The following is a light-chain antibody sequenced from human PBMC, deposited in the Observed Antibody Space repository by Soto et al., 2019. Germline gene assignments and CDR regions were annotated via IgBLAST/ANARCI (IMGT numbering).Light chain of an antibody. CDR3: QQYGSSPRT. Sequence: EIVLTQSPGTPSLSPGERATLSRRASQSVSSSYLAWYQQKPGQAPRLLIYGASSRATGIPDRFSGSGSGTDFTLTISRLEPEDFAVYYCQQYGSSPRTFGQGTKV. CDR2: GAS. CDR1: QSVSSSY. J-gene: IGKJ1*01. V-gene: IGKV3-20*01.